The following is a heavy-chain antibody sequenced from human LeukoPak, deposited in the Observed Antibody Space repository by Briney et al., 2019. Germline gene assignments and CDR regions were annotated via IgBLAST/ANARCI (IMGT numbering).Heavy chain of an antibody. D-gene: IGHD3-10*01. CDR1: GDSISSYY. Sequence: SETLSLTYTVSGDSISSYYWSWIRQPAGKGLEWIGRIHPSGSTNYNPSLKSRVTLSVDTSKNQFSLKLSSVTAADTAVYYCARDRPGGSGSLWNYYYGMDVWGQGTTVTVSS. J-gene: IGHJ6*02. V-gene: IGHV4-4*07. CDR3: ARDRPGGSGSLWNYYYGMDV. CDR2: IHPSGST.